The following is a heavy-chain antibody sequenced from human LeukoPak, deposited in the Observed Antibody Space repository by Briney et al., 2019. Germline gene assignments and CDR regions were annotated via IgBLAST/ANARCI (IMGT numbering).Heavy chain of an antibody. Sequence: ASVKVSCKASGYTFTSYYMHWVRQAPGRGREWMGIINPSGRSTRYEQKFKGRVTMTRDTSTSTVYMELSSLRSEDTAVYYCARDRYSSSWYFSYYYYGMDVWGQGTTVTVSS. CDR3: ARDRYSSSWYFSYYYYGMDV. D-gene: IGHD6-13*01. CDR1: GYTFTSYY. CDR2: INPSGRST. V-gene: IGHV1-46*01. J-gene: IGHJ6*02.